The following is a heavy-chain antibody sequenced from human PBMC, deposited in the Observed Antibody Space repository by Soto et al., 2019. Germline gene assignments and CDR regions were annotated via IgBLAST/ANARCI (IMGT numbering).Heavy chain of an antibody. V-gene: IGHV4-61*01. CDR1: GGSVSTGTFY. J-gene: IGHJ5*02. CDR3: ARGDPINWFDP. CDR2: ISYTGST. Sequence: SETLSLTCTVSGGSVSTGTFYWSWIRQSPGKGLEWIGYISYTGSTNYNPSLKSRVTISVDTSKNQFSLKLTSVTAADTAVYFCARGDPINWFDPWGQGTLVT.